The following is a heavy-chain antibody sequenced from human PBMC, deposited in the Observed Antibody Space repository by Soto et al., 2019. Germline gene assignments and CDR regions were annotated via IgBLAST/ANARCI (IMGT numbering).Heavy chain of an antibody. CDR3: ARGHIPVYGPVPDYFDS. D-gene: IGHD2-21*01. Sequence: QVHLQQWGAGLLKPSETLSLTCGVYGGSLRGSYWSWIRQPPGKALEWLGKVTHSGSTTFNPSLKGRVSVSVDTSDNQCSLTLTSVTAADTAVYYCARGHIPVYGPVPDYFDSWGQGTLVTVSS. V-gene: IGHV4-34*02. J-gene: IGHJ4*02. CDR1: GGSLRGSY. CDR2: VTHSGST.